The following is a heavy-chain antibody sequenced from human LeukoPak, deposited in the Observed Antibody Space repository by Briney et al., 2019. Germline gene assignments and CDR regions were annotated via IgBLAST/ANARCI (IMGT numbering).Heavy chain of an antibody. J-gene: IGHJ4*02. CDR1: GYTFTSYA. D-gene: IGHD2-21*02. Sequence: GASVTVSCTASGYTFTSYAMNWVRQAPGQGLEWMGWINTNTGNPTYAQGFTGRFVFSLDTSVSTAYLQISSLKAEDTAVYYCARDSKGDLVSYWGQGTLVTVSS. CDR2: INTNTGNP. CDR3: ARDSKGDLVSY. V-gene: IGHV7-4-1*02.